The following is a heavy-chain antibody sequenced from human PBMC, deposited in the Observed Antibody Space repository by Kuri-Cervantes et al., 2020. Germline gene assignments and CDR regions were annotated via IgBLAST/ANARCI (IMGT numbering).Heavy chain of an antibody. CDR3: ARARRRNCSSTSCIRQDAFDI. V-gene: IGHV1-18*01. Sequence: ASVKVSCKASGYTFTSYGISWVRQAPGQGLEWMGWINAYNGDTNYAQKLQGRVTMTTDTSTSTAYMGLRSLKSDDTAVYYCARARRRNCSSTSCIRQDAFDIWGQGTMVTVSS. CDR2: INAYNGDT. J-gene: IGHJ3*02. CDR1: GYTFTSYG. D-gene: IGHD2-2*01.